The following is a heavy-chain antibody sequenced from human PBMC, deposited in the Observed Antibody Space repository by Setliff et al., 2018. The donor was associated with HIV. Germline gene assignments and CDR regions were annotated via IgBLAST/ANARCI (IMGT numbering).Heavy chain of an antibody. CDR2: IDHSGST. Sequence: SETLSLTCAVYGGSFIDHKWRWIRQSPGKGLEWIGDIDHSGSTNYNPSLETRVTISVDTSKNQFSLKLSSVTAADTAVYYCAKGVAGLQYYYYYMDVWGKGTTVTVSS. CDR3: AKGVAGLQYYYYYMDV. J-gene: IGHJ6*03. CDR1: GGSFIDHK. D-gene: IGHD6-19*01. V-gene: IGHV4-34*01.